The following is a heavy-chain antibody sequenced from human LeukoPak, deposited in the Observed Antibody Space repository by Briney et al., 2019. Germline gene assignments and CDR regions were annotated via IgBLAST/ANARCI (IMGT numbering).Heavy chain of an antibody. CDR2: IIPIFGTA. CDR1: GGTFSSYA. Sequence: SVKVSCKASGGTFSSYAISWVRQAPGQGLEWMGGIIPIFGTANYAQKFQGRVTIMELSSLRSEDTAVYYCARDGSKYYYGTREAWFDPWGQGTLVTVSS. J-gene: IGHJ5*02. V-gene: IGHV1-69*01. D-gene: IGHD3-10*01. CDR3: ARDGSKYYYGTREAWFDP.